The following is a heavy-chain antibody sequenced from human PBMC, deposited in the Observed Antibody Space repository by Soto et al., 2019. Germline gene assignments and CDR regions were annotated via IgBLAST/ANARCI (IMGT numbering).Heavy chain of an antibody. CDR2: ISSSGSYI. J-gene: IGHJ6*02. D-gene: IGHD2-15*01. CDR1: GFTFSSYS. V-gene: IGHV3-21*01. CDR3: MREGVGYCSGGMCLPDV. Sequence: PGGSLRLSCAASGFTFSSYSMNWVRQAPGKGLEWVSSISSSGSYIYYADSVKGRFTISRDNAKNSLYLQMNSLRAEDTAVYYCMREGVGYCSGGMCLPDVWGRGTKVTVSS.